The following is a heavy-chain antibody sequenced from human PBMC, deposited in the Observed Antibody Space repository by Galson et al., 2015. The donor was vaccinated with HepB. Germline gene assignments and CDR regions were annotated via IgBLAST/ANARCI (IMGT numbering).Heavy chain of an antibody. CDR3: ARVPLERPDYYYGMDV. CDR1: GYTFTSYA. Sequence: SVKVSCKASGYTFTSYAMHWVRQAPGQRLEWMGWINAGNGNTKYSQKFQGRVTITRDTSASTAYMELSSLRSEDTAVYYCARVPLERPDYYYGMDVWGQGTTVTVSS. V-gene: IGHV1-3*01. D-gene: IGHD1-1*01. CDR2: INAGNGNT. J-gene: IGHJ6*02.